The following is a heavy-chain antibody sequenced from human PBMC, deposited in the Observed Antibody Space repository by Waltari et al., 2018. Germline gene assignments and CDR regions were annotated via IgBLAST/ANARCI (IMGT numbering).Heavy chain of an antibody. J-gene: IGHJ4*02. Sequence: QVQLVESGGGVVQPGGSLRLSCAVSGFRFSSYGMHWVRQAAGKGLEWVAVIQVDALNKYYADSLKGRFTVSRDDSENALYLQMNSLRGDDTAVYYCARGTHYSFEYWGLGTLVTVSS. CDR2: IQVDALNK. CDR1: GFRFSSYG. CDR3: ARGTHYSFEY. V-gene: IGHV3-30*02.